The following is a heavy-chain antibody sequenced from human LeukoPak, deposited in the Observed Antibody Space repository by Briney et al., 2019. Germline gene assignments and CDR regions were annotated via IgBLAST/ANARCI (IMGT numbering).Heavy chain of an antibody. CDR2: IYPGDSDT. D-gene: IGHD5-18*01. CDR3: ARRRFYSYGSEYFDY. J-gene: IGHJ4*02. CDR1: GYSFTSYW. Sequence: GESPKISCKGSGYSFTSYWIGWVRQMPGKGLEWMGIIYPGDSDTRYSPSFQGQVTISADKSIGTAYLQWSSLKASDTAMYYCARRRFYSYGSEYFDYWGQGTLVTVSS. V-gene: IGHV5-51*01.